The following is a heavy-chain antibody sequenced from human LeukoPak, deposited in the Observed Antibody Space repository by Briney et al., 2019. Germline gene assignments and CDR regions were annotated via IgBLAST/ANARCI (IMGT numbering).Heavy chain of an antibody. CDR1: GGSISSSSYY. Sequence: SETLSLTCTVSGGSISSSSYYWGWIRQPPGKGPEWIGSIYYSGSTYYNPSLKSRATISVDTPKNQFSLKLSSVTAADTAVYYCASTGEMYRSGWYFEYWGQGTLVTVSS. V-gene: IGHV4-39*07. D-gene: IGHD6-19*01. CDR2: IYYSGST. J-gene: IGHJ4*02. CDR3: ASTGEMYRSGWYFEY.